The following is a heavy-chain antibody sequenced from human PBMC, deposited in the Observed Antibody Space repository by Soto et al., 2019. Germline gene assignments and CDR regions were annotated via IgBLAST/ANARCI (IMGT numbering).Heavy chain of an antibody. CDR1: GGSIDRGDYS. J-gene: IGHJ5*02. D-gene: IGHD1-26*01. CDR3: ARDVMAPPHYFDT. CDR2: VYSSVTP. Sequence: SENLSLTCTVSGGSIDRGDYSCSWIRQPPGKGLAWLGDVYSSVTPNYNPFLKIRVTLSLDKANNQFSLKMNSVPAADTALYYCARDVMAPPHYFDTRGQGTRVTVSS. V-gene: IGHV4-61*08.